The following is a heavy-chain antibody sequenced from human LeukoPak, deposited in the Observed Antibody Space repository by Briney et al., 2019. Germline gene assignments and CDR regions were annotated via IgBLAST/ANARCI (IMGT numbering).Heavy chain of an antibody. CDR3: ARDGDDILTGYYKPPDY. CDR2: ISYDGSNK. CDR1: GFTFSSYA. Sequence: GGSLRLSCAASGFTFSSYAMHWVRQAPGKGLEWVAVISYDGSNKYYADSVKGRFTISRDNSKNTLYLQMNSLRAEDTAVYYCARDGDDILTGYYKPPDYWGQGTLVTVSS. V-gene: IGHV3-30-3*01. J-gene: IGHJ4*02. D-gene: IGHD3-9*01.